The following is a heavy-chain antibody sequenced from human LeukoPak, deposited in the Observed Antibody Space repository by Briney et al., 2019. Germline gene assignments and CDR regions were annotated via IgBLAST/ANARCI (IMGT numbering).Heavy chain of an antibody. V-gene: IGHV3-48*03. CDR1: GFTFSSYE. CDR3: ARALGRAADDAFDI. J-gene: IGHJ3*02. D-gene: IGHD2-15*01. Sequence: GGSLRLSCAASGFTFSSYEMNWVRQAPGKGLEWVSYISSSGSTIYYADSVKGRFTISRDNAKNSLYLQMNSLRAEDTAVYYCARALGRAADDAFDIWGQGTMVTVSS. CDR2: ISSSGSTI.